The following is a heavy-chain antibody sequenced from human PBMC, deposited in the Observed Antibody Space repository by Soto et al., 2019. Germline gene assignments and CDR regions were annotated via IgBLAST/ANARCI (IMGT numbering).Heavy chain of an antibody. CDR2: IKYSGTT. D-gene: IGHD3-10*01. J-gene: IGHJ4*02. CDR1: GGSISSCSNH. CDR3: ARHNYGSGSAYFDY. V-gene: IGHV4-39*01. Sequence: SETLSLTCTASGGSISSCSNHWAWIRQPPEKGLEWIASIKYSGTTFYNPSLKSRVTLSVDTSKNQFALKLNSMTAADTAVYYCARHNYGSGSAYFDYWGQGTLVTVSS.